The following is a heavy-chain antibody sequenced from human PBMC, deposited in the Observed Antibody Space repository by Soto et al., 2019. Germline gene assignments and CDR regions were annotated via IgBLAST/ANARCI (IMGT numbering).Heavy chain of an antibody. J-gene: IGHJ4*02. Sequence: QVQLVQSGAEVKKPGSSVKVSCKASGGTFSSYAISWVRQAPGQGLEWMGGIIPIFGTANYAQKFQGRVTITADESTSAAYMELSSLRSEDTAVYYCARVVAAAGILEYYFDYWGQGTLVTVSS. CDR3: ARVVAAAGILEYYFDY. V-gene: IGHV1-69*12. CDR2: IIPIFGTA. D-gene: IGHD6-13*01. CDR1: GGTFSSYA.